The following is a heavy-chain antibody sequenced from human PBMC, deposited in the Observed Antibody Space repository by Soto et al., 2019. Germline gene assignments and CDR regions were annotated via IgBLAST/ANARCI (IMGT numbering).Heavy chain of an antibody. CDR3: ARVGHPEDSSGYPHWYFDL. Sequence: ASVKVSCKASGYTFTGYYMHWVRQAPGQGLEWMGWINPNSGGTNYAQKFQGRVTMTRDTSISTAYMELSRLRSDDTAVYYCARVGHPEDSSGYPHWYFDLWGRGTLVTVSS. CDR1: GYTFTGYY. D-gene: IGHD3-22*01. J-gene: IGHJ2*01. CDR2: INPNSGGT. V-gene: IGHV1-2*02.